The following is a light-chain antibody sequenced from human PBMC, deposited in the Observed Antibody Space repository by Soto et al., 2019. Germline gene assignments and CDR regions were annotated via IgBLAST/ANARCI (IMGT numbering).Light chain of an antibody. CDR1: SGDVGHYNY. Sequence: QSVLTQPPSASGSLGQSVTISCTGTSGDVGHYNYVSWYQQQPGKAPKLMIYEVTKRPSGVPDRFSGSQSGNTASLTVSGLQAEDEADYFCSSYVDTFSVIFGGGTKLTVL. J-gene: IGLJ2*01. CDR2: EVT. V-gene: IGLV2-8*01. CDR3: SSYVDTFSVI.